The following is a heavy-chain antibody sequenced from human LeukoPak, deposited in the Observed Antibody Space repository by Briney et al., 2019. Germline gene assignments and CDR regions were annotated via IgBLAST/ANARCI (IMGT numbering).Heavy chain of an antibody. CDR1: GFTFNNYA. V-gene: IGHV3-23*01. J-gene: IGHJ4*02. D-gene: IGHD6-6*01. CDR3: ARGRFSSDY. Sequence: GGSLRLSCAASGFTFNNYAMTWVRQAPGKGLEWVSVVSGSGDNTNYADSVKGRFTISRDNSKSSLSLQMNSLRAEDTAIYYCARGRFSSDYWGQGTLVTVSS. CDR2: VSGSGDNT.